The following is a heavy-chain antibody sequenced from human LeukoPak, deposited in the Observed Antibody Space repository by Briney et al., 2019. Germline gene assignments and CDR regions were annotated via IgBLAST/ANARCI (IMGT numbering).Heavy chain of an antibody. CDR3: ARDVWGGSFTFSARYYYYYYYMDV. CDR2: ISAYNGNT. J-gene: IGHJ6*03. V-gene: IGHV1-18*01. CDR1: GYTFTSYG. Sequence: ASVKVSCKASGYTFTSYGISWVRHTPGQGLEWMGWISAYNGNTNYAQKLQGRVTMTTDTSTSTAYMELRSLRSDDTAVYYCARDVWGGSFTFSARYYYYYYYMDVWGKGTTVTVSS. D-gene: IGHD1-26*01.